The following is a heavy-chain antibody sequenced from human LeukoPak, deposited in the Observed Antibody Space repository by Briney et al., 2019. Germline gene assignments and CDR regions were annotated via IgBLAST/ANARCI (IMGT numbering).Heavy chain of an antibody. Sequence: GGSLRLSCAASGFTFSSYSMNWVRQAPGKGLEWVSSISSSSSYIYYADSVKGRFTISRDNAKNSLYLQMNSLGAEDTAVYYCATQTPYYYDSSGGGLGYWGQGTLVTVSS. CDR1: GFTFSSYS. CDR2: ISSSSSYI. D-gene: IGHD3-22*01. J-gene: IGHJ4*02. V-gene: IGHV3-21*01. CDR3: ATQTPYYYDSSGGGLGY.